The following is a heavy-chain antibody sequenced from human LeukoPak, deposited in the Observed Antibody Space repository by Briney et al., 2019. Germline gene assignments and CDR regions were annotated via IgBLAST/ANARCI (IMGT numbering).Heavy chain of an antibody. Sequence: GESLKISCKGSGYSFTSYWIGWVRQMPGKGLEWMGIIYPGDSGTRYSPSFQGQVTISADKSISTAYLQWSSLKASDTAMYYCARQADTMIVVVSAFDIWGQGTMVTVSS. D-gene: IGHD3-22*01. CDR3: ARQADTMIVVVSAFDI. CDR2: IYPGDSGT. V-gene: IGHV5-51*01. J-gene: IGHJ3*02. CDR1: GYSFTSYW.